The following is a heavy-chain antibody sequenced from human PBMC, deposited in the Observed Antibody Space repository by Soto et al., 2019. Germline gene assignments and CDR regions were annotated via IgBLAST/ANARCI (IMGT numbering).Heavy chain of an antibody. CDR2: ISGSGGST. V-gene: IGHV3-23*01. Sequence: GSLRLSCAASGFTFSSYAMSWVRQAPGKGLEWVSAISGSGGSTYYADSVKGRFTISRDNSKNTLYLQMNSLRAEDTAVYYCAKVRVPATAIASGMDVWGQGTTVTVSS. CDR1: GFTFSSYA. D-gene: IGHD2-2*01. CDR3: AKVRVPATAIASGMDV. J-gene: IGHJ6*02.